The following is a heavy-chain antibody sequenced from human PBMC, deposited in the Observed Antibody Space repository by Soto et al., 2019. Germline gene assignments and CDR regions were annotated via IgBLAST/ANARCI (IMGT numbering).Heavy chain of an antibody. J-gene: IGHJ4*02. CDR1: GGSFSGYY. CDR3: ARDDPIAVAGLNFDY. D-gene: IGHD6-19*01. CDR2: INHSGST. V-gene: IGHV4-34*01. Sequence: SETLSLTCAVYGGSFSGYYWSWIRQPPGKGLEWIGEINHSGSTNYNPSLKSRVTISVDTSKNQFSLKLSSVTAADTAVYYCARDDPIAVAGLNFDYWGQGTLVTFSS.